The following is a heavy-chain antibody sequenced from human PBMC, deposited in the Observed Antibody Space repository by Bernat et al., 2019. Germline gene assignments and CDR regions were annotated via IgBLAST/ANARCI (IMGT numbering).Heavy chain of an antibody. D-gene: IGHD6-19*01. Sequence: EVQLVESGGGLVQPGGSLRLSCAASGFTFSSYEMNWVRQAPGKGLEWVSYISSSGSTIYYADSVKGRFTISRDNAKNSLYLQMNSLRAEETAVYYCATSSSGWYETDAFDIWGQGTMVTVSS. CDR2: ISSSGSTI. V-gene: IGHV3-48*03. CDR1: GFTFSSYE. CDR3: ATSSSGWYETDAFDI. J-gene: IGHJ3*02.